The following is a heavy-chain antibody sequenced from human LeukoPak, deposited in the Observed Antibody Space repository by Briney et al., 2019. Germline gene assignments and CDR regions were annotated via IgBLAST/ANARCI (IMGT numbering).Heavy chain of an antibody. V-gene: IGHV3-23*01. CDR1: GFTFSAFV. D-gene: IGHD3-22*01. CDR3: AKDLGYYYDSSGYYGFDY. CDR2: IGPGGRDT. Sequence: PGGSLRLSCAASGFTFSAFVMSWVRHVPGKGPEWVSAIGPGGRDTDYADSVRGRFTLSRDDSKSTLYLQMNSLRLEDTAVYYCAKDLGYYYDSSGYYGFDYWGQGTLVTVSS. J-gene: IGHJ4*02.